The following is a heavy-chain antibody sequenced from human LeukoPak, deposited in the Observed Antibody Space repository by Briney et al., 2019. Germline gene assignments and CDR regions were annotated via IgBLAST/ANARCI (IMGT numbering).Heavy chain of an antibody. CDR3: ARRVGLSPMFDY. CDR1: GFKFNTYG. V-gene: IGHV3-33*01. Sequence: PGGSLRLSCVASGFKFNTYGMHWVRQAPGRGLELVAIIWYDGTNENYADSVKGRFTISRDDSENTLYLQMNNVRVEDTALYYCARRVGLSPMFDYWGQGTLVTVSS. J-gene: IGHJ4*02. D-gene: IGHD1-26*01. CDR2: IWYDGTNE.